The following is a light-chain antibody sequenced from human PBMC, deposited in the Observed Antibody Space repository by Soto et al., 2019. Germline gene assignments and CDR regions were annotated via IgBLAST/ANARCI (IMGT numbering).Light chain of an antibody. CDR1: QSISSW. Sequence: DIQMTQSPSTLSASVGDRVTITFRSSQSISSWLAWYQQKPGKAPKLLIYDASSLESGVPSRFSGSGYGTEFTLTISSLQPDDFATYCCQQYNSYSPWTFGQGTKV. V-gene: IGKV1-5*01. CDR2: DAS. CDR3: QQYNSYSPWT. J-gene: IGKJ1*01.